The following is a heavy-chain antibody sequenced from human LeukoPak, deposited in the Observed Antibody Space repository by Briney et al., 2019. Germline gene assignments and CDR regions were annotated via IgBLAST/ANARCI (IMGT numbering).Heavy chain of an antibody. CDR2: ISGSGGST. D-gene: IGHD3-10*01. J-gene: IGHJ4*02. CDR1: EFIFSSYG. Sequence: PGGSLRLSCAASEFIFSSYGMSWVRQAPGKGLEWVSAISGSGGSTYYADSVKGRFTISRDNSKNTLYLQMNSLRAEDTAVYYCAKDRGYYGSGSYYEDYWGQGTLVTVSS. V-gene: IGHV3-23*01. CDR3: AKDRGYYGSGSYYEDY.